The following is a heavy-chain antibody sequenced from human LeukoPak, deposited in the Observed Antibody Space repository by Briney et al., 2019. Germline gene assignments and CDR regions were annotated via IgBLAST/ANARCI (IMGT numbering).Heavy chain of an antibody. V-gene: IGHV3-21*01. CDR3: ARDLNLYCSSTSCHLEYFQH. D-gene: IGHD2-2*01. J-gene: IGHJ1*01. CDR1: GFTFSSYS. CDR2: ISSSSSYI. Sequence: GGSLRLSCAASGFTFSSYSMNWVRQAPGEGLEWVSSISSSSSYIYYADSVKGRFTISRDNAKNSLYLQMNSLRAEDTAVYYCARDLNLYCSSTSCHLEYFQHWGQGTLVTVSS.